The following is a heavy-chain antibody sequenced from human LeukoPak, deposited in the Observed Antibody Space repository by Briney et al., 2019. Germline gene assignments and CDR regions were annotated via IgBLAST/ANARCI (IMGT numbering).Heavy chain of an antibody. V-gene: IGHV1-69*13. CDR2: IIPIFGTA. J-gene: IGHJ6*02. CDR1: GGTFSSYA. CDR3: ARNLYGSIGDYYYYYGMGV. Sequence: SVKVSCKASGGTFSSYAISWVRQAPGQGLEWMGGIIPIFGTANYAQKFQGRVTITADESTSTAYMELSSLRSEDTAVYYCARNLYGSIGDYYYYYGMGVWGQGTTVTVSS. D-gene: IGHD4-17*01.